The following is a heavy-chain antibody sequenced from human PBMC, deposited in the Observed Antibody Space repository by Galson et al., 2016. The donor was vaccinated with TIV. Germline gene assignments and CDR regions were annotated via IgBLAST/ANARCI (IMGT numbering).Heavy chain of an antibody. CDR2: ISSGRSSTI. D-gene: IGHD5-18*01. V-gene: IGHV3-48*01. J-gene: IGHJ2*01. Sequence: SLRLSCAASGFTFSGYSMDWVRQAPGKGLEWLSYISSGRSSTIHYADSVTGRFTISRDNARNSLHLQMTSLRAEDTAVYYCARDRSGYTYGYESADFDLWGRGTLVVVSS. CDR3: ARDRSGYTYGYESADFDL. CDR1: GFTFSGYS.